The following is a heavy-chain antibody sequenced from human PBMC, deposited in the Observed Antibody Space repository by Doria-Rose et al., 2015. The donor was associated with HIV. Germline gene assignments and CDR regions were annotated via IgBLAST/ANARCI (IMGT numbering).Heavy chain of an antibody. V-gene: IGHV3-9*01. J-gene: IGHJ6*03. CDR2: ISWDSGAI. CDR1: GFSFGSYA. CDR3: AKAPIIGPKYYFYMDV. Sequence: VQLVQSGGGLVQPGRSLRLSCVGSGFSFGSYAMHWVRLAPGKGLAWVAGISWDSGAIVNADSVEGRFTISRDNAKKSVYLEMRSLRPEDTAFYYCAKAPIIGPKYYFYMDVWGKGTSVTVSS. D-gene: IGHD3-3*01.